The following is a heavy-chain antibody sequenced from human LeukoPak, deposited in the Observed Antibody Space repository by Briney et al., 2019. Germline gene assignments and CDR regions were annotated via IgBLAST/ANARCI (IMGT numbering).Heavy chain of an antibody. CDR1: GYTFTSYA. Sequence: ASEKVSCKASGYTFTSYAMNWVRQAPGQGLEWMGWINTNTGNPTYAQGFAGRFVFSLDTSVSTAYLQISSLKAEDTAVYYCARDIDYYGSGKWFDPWGQGTLVTVSS. D-gene: IGHD3-10*01. J-gene: IGHJ5*02. CDR3: ARDIDYYGSGKWFDP. V-gene: IGHV7-4-1*02. CDR2: INTNTGNP.